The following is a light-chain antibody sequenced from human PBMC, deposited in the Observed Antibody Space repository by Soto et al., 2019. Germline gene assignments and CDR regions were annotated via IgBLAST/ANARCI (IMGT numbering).Light chain of an antibody. CDR2: AAS. Sequence: DILITQSPSSLSSSVVDRVTITCRASQSISNYLNWYQQKPGKAPNLLIYAASTLQSGVPSRFSGGGSGTDFTLTISSLQPEDFATYYCQQSYSTPLTFGGGTKVDIK. J-gene: IGKJ4*01. V-gene: IGKV1-39*01. CDR3: QQSYSTPLT. CDR1: QSISNY.